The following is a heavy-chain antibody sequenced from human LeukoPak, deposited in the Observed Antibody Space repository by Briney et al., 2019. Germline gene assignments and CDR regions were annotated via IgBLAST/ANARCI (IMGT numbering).Heavy chain of an antibody. V-gene: IGHV3-30*02. CDR2: IWSDNTSK. Sequence: GGSLRLSCAASGFTFYSYGIHWVRQAPGKGLEWVAVIWSDNTSKYYADSVKGRFTISRDNSKNTLYLQMNSLRAEDTAVYYCANVEYYYDSLPAFDIWGQGTMVTVSS. CDR1: GFTFYSYG. D-gene: IGHD3-22*01. CDR3: ANVEYYYDSLPAFDI. J-gene: IGHJ3*02.